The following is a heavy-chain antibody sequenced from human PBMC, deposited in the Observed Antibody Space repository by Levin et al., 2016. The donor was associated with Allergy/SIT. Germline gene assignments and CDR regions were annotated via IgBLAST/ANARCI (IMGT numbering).Heavy chain of an antibody. CDR2: IRGDSSDI. CDR3: ARDPESGYGNWELDD. J-gene: IGHJ4*02. Sequence: GESLKISCAASGFTFSSYSMNWVRQAPGKGLEWVSYIRGDSSDIYYADSVKGRFTISRDNAKNSLYLQMDRLRAEDTAVYYCARDPESGYGNWELDDWGQGTLVTVSS. CDR1: GFTFSSYS. V-gene: IGHV3-48*01. D-gene: IGHD5-12*01.